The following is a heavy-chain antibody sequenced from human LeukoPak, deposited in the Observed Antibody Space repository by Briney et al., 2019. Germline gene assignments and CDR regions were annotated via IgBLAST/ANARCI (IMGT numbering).Heavy chain of an antibody. CDR1: GGSISTYY. V-gene: IGHV4-59*01. D-gene: IGHD3-10*01. Sequence: SETLSLTCTVSVSGGSISTYYWSWIRQPPGKGLEWIGYISYGGSTRYNPSLKSRVAMSADTSKNQFPLKLSSVTAADTAVYYCARVWFGEFPHIYFDYWGQGIPVTVSS. CDR2: ISYGGST. J-gene: IGHJ4*02. CDR3: ARVWFGEFPHIYFDY.